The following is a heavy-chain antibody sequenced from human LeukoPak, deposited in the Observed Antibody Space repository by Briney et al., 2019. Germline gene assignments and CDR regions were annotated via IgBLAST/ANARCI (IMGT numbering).Heavy chain of an antibody. D-gene: IGHD3-9*01. J-gene: IGHJ4*02. CDR3: ARVLTGRDY. CDR1: GFTFSSYW. Sequence: GESLKISCAASGFTFSSYWMSWVRQAPGKGPEWVANIKQDGSEKYYVDSVKGRFTISRDNAKNSLYLQMNSLRAEDTAVYYCARVLTGRDYWGQGTLVTVSS. CDR2: IKQDGSEK. V-gene: IGHV3-7*01.